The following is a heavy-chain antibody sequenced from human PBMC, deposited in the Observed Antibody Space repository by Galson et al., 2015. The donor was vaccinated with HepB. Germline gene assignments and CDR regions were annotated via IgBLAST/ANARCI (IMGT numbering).Heavy chain of an antibody. J-gene: IGHJ4*02. CDR3: TTEGPYSSGWYTFDY. V-gene: IGHV3-15*01. CDR1: GFTFSNAW. Sequence: SLRLSCAASGFTFSNAWMSWVRQAPGKGLEWVGRIKSKTDGGTTDYAAPVKGRFTISRDDSKNTLYLQMNSLKTEDTAVYYCTTEGPYSSGWYTFDYWGQGTLVTVSS. D-gene: IGHD6-19*01. CDR2: IKSKTDGGTT.